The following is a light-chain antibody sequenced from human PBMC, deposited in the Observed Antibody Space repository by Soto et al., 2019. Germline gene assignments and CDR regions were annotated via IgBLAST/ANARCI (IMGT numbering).Light chain of an antibody. CDR3: QHYSGSPRT. J-gene: IGKJ2*01. CDR2: GVF. Sequence: TVLTHSPGSVSLSPGERATLSCRTTQTVTSNYLAWYQQKPGQAPRLLIYGVFNRATGIPDRFSGSGSGTDFTLTISGLEPEDSAIYYCQHYSGSPRTFGQGTKLEIK. CDR1: QTVTSNY. V-gene: IGKV3-20*01.